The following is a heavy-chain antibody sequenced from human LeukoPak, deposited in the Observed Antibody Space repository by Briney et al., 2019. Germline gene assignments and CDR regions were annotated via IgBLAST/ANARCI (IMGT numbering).Heavy chain of an antibody. Sequence: ASVKVSCKASGYTFTSYDINWVRQAAGQGLEWMGWMNPNSGNTGYAQKFQGRVTMTRNTSISTAYMELSSLRSEDTAVYYCARGPSKVIVRRNWFDPWGQGTLVTVSS. D-gene: IGHD3-22*01. CDR1: GYTFTSYD. CDR3: ARGPSKVIVRRNWFDP. V-gene: IGHV1-8*01. J-gene: IGHJ5*02. CDR2: MNPNSGNT.